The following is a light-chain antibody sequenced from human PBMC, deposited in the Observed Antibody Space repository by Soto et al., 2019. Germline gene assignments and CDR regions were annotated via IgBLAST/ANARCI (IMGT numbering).Light chain of an antibody. CDR3: QVLAGTSDHPNYV. CDR2: DDT. CDR1: NIGGKT. J-gene: IGLJ1*01. V-gene: IGLV3-21*02. Sequence: SYELTQPPSVSVAPGQTARITCGGNNIGGKTVHWYQQRPGQAPVLVVYDDTDRPSGIPERFSGSNSGNTATLTVSRVEVGDEADYYCQVLAGTSDHPNYVFGTGTKLTVL.